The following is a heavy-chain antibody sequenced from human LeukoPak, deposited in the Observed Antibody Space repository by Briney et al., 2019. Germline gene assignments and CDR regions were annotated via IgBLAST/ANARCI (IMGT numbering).Heavy chain of an antibody. D-gene: IGHD3/OR15-3a*01. J-gene: IGHJ4*02. V-gene: IGHV3-48*03. CDR3: ARQTGSGLFILP. CDR2: ISSSGSTI. CDR1: GFTFSSYE. Sequence: GGSLRLSCAASGFTFSSYEMNWVRQAPGKGLEWVSYISSSGSTIYYADSVKGRFTISRDNSKNALYLQMNSLRAEDTAVYYCARQTGSGLFILPGGQGTLVTVSS.